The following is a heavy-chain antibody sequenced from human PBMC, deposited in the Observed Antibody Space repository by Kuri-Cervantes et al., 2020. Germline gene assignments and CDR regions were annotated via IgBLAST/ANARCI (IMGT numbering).Heavy chain of an antibody. CDR2: IIPIFGTA. CDR1: GYTFTGNS. Sequence: SVKVSCKASGYTFTGNSMHWVRQAPGQGLEWMGGIIPIFGTANYAQKFQGRVTITADESTSTAYMELSSLRSEDTAVYYCARASDYGDYVGCFDYWGQGTLVTVSS. CDR3: ARASDYGDYVGCFDY. J-gene: IGHJ4*02. D-gene: IGHD4-17*01. V-gene: IGHV1-69*13.